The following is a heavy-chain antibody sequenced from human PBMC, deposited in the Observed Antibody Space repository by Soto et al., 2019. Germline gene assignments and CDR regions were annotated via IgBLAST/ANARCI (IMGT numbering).Heavy chain of an antibody. J-gene: IGHJ4*02. Sequence: QVQLVQSGAEEKKPGASVKVSCKTSGYIFPTYAMHWVRQAPGQRLEWMGWINAGNGNTKYSQKFQGRVTITRDTSASTAYMELSSLTSEDTSVYYCARAAGAGPFDYWGQGTLVIVSS. CDR1: GYIFPTYA. CDR2: INAGNGNT. V-gene: IGHV1-3*05. CDR3: ARAAGAGPFDY. D-gene: IGHD2-8*02.